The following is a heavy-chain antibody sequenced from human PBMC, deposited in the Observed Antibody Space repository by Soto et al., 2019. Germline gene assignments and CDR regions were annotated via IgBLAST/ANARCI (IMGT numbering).Heavy chain of an antibody. CDR1: GGSISSGGYS. J-gene: IGHJ4*02. V-gene: IGHV4-30-2*01. CDR2: IYHSGST. Sequence: SETLSLSCAVSGGSISSGGYSWSWIRQPPGKGLEWIGYIYHSGSTYYNPSLKSRVTISVDRSKNQFSLKLSSVTAADTAVYYCARGDHSLGCLFVWGQGTPVTVSS. CDR3: ARGDHSLGCLFV. D-gene: IGHD3-10*01.